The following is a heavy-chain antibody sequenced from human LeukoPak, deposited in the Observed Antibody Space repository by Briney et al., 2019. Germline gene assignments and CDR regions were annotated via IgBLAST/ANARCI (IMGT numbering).Heavy chain of an antibody. V-gene: IGHV4-59*01. Sequence: SETLSLTCTVSGGSISSYYWSWIRRPPGKGLEWIGYIYYSGSTNYNPSLKSRVTISVDTSKNQFSLKLSSVTAADTAVYYCARGGYGSSSSSFDYWGQGTLVTVSS. J-gene: IGHJ4*02. D-gene: IGHD6-6*01. CDR3: ARGGYGSSSSSFDY. CDR2: IYYSGST. CDR1: GGSISSYY.